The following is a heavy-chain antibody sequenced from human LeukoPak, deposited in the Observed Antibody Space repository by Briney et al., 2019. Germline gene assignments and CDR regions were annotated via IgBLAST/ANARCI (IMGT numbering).Heavy chain of an antibody. CDR1: GGSFSSYY. CDR3: ARVGSWYYFDY. CDR2: IDYSGNT. J-gene: IGHJ4*02. V-gene: IGHV4-59*01. Sequence: SETLSLSCTVSGGSFSSYYWTWIRQPPGKGLEWIAYIDYSGNTNYSPFLKSRVTISVDTSRNQFSLKLSSVTAADTAVYYCARVGSWYYFDYWGQGTPVTVSS. D-gene: IGHD6-19*01.